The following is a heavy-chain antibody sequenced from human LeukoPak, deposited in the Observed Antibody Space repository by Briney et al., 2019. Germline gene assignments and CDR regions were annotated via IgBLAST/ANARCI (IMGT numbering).Heavy chain of an antibody. CDR2: INPSGGST. D-gene: IGHD6-19*01. J-gene: IGHJ4*02. CDR3: ARGDTSYSSGWYATDY. CDR1: GYTFTCYY. V-gene: IGHV1-46*01. Sequence: RASVKVSCKASGYTFTCYYMHWVRQAPGQGLEWMGIINPSGGSTSYAQKFQGRVTMTRDTSTSTVYMELSSLRSEDTAVYYCARGDTSYSSGWYATDYWGQGTLVTVSS.